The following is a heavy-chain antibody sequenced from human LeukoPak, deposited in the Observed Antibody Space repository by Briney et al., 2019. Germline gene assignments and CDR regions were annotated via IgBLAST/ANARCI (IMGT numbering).Heavy chain of an antibody. V-gene: IGHV3-7*01. CDR2: IKQDGSDR. CDR1: GFTFRNYW. D-gene: IGHD6-19*01. Sequence: PGGSLRLSCAASGFTFRNYWMSWVRQAPGTGLELVANIKQDGSDRNYVTSVRGRFTISRDNAESSLYLQMNSLRVEDTAVYYCVRNLAVAGTCFDSWGQGTLVTVSS. J-gene: IGHJ4*02. CDR3: VRNLAVAGTCFDS.